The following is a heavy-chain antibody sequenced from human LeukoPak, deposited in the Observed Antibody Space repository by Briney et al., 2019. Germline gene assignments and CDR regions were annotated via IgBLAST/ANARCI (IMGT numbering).Heavy chain of an antibody. Sequence: GESLKISCRGSGYSFNKYWIGWVRQMPGKGLEWMAIIYPDNSDTRYSPSFQGQVTISADKSITTAYLQWSRLKASDTAMYYCAREEQSGSSWFAYWGQGSLVTVSS. CDR1: GYSFNKYW. V-gene: IGHV5-51*01. CDR3: AREEQSGSSWFAY. CDR2: IYPDNSDT. D-gene: IGHD6-13*01. J-gene: IGHJ4*02.